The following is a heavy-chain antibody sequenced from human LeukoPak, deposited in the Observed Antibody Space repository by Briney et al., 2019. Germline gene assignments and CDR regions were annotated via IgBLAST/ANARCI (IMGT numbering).Heavy chain of an antibody. CDR2: VHPNSGDT. Sequence: GASVKVSCKTSGYTFTAQHLHWVRRAPGQGLEWMGWVHPNSGDTNYAQKFQGRVTMTRDTSINTAYLELRTLRFDDTAVYYCAWGGRMNFDYWGQGTLVTVSS. CDR3: AWGGRMNFDY. D-gene: IGHD3-16*01. V-gene: IGHV1-2*02. CDR1: GYTFTAQH. J-gene: IGHJ4*02.